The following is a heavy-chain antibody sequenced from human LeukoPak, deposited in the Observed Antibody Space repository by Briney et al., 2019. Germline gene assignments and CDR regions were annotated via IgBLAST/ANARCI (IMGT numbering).Heavy chain of an antibody. D-gene: IGHD3-10*01. CDR2: ISSSSSYI. CDR3: ARDLWFGELLGGFGY. J-gene: IGHJ4*02. V-gene: IGHV3-21*01. CDR1: GFTFSSYS. Sequence: PGGSLRLSCAASGFTFSSYSMNWVRQAPGKGLEWVSSISSSSSYIYYADSVKGRFTISRDNAKNSLYLQMNSLRAEDTAVYYCARDLWFGELLGGFGYWGQGTLVTVSS.